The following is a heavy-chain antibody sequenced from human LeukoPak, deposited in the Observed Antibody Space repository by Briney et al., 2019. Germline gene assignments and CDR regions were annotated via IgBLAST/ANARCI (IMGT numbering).Heavy chain of an antibody. V-gene: IGHV3-15*01. J-gene: IGHJ6*04. Sequence: PGGSLRLSCAASGFTFSNAWMSWARQAPGKGREWVGRIKSKTDGGTTDYAAPVKGRFTISRDDSKNTLYLQMNSLKTEDTAVYYCTTLKYQLPQAARLYGMDVWGKGTTVTVSS. CDR3: TTLKYQLPQAARLYGMDV. D-gene: IGHD2-2*01. CDR2: IKSKTDGGTT. CDR1: GFTFSNAW.